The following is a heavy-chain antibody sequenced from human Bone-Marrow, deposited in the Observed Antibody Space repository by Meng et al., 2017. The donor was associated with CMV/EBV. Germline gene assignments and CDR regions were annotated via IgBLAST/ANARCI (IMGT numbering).Heavy chain of an antibody. CDR2: ISYDGSNK. CDR1: GFTFSSYA. J-gene: IGHJ4*02. CDR3: ASSGWYSGGAY. D-gene: IGHD6-19*01. Sequence: GESLKISCAASGFTFSSYAMHWVRQAPGKGLEWVAVISYDGSNKYYADSVKGRFTISRDNSKNTLYLQMNSLRAEDTAVYYRASSGWYSGGAYWGQGQLVHVAS. V-gene: IGHV3-30-3*01.